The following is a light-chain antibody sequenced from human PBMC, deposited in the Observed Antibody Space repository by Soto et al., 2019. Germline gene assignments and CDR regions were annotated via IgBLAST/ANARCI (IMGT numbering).Light chain of an antibody. V-gene: IGKV3-15*01. CDR3: QQYGSSPRT. CDR1: QSVSSN. Sequence: EIVMTQSPATLSVSKGERATLSWRASQSVSSNLAWYQQKPGQSPRLLISGASTGASGIPPRFSGSGSGTEFTPTISRLEPEDFAVYYCQQYGSSPRTFGQGTKVDIK. CDR2: GAS. J-gene: IGKJ1*01.